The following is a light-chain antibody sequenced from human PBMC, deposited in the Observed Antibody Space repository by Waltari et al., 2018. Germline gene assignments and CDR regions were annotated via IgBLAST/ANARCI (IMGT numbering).Light chain of an antibody. J-gene: IGLJ1*01. CDR2: DVN. CDR3: CSYAGSYTYV. CDR1: SNDVGGYNY. Sequence: QSALTQPRSVSGSPGKSVTISCTGTSNDVGGYNYDSWYQHHPGKAPKLIIYDVNERPSGVPDRFSGSKSGNTASLTISGLQAEDETDYYCCSYAGSYTYVFGTGTKVIVL. V-gene: IGLV2-11*01.